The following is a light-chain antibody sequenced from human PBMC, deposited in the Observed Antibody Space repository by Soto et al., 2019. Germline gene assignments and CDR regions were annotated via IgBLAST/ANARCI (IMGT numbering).Light chain of an antibody. CDR2: AAS. V-gene: IGKV3-20*01. CDR1: PSVTSSS. Sequence: EIVLTQSPGTLSLSPGERATLSCRASPSVTSSSLAWYQQKAGQAPRLLIYAASTRATGIPDRFSGSGSGTDFTLTISRLEPEDSAVYYCQQYGSAPRTFGQGTKVDIK. J-gene: IGKJ1*01. CDR3: QQYGSAPRT.